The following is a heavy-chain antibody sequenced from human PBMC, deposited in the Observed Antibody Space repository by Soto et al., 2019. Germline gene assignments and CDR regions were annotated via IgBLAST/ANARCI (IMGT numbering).Heavy chain of an antibody. CDR2: SIPILGIA. CDR1: GGTFSSYT. V-gene: IGHV1-69*08. Sequence: QVQLVQSGAEVKKPGSSVKVSCKASGGTFSSYTISWVRHAPGQGLEWMGRSIPILGIANYAQKFQGRVTITADKSTSTAYMELSSLRSEDTAVYYCARDYGAYAVDYWRQGTLVTVSS. CDR3: ARDYGAYAVDY. J-gene: IGHJ4*02. D-gene: IGHD4-17*01.